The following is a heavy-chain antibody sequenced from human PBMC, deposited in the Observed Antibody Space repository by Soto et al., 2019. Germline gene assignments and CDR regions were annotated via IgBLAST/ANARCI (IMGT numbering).Heavy chain of an antibody. CDR1: GGSISSYY. J-gene: IGHJ4*02. CDR2: IYYSGST. V-gene: IGHV4-59*01. Sequence: SETLSLTCTVSGGSISSYYWSWIRQPPGKGLEWIGYIYYSGSTNYNPSLKSRVAISVDTSKNQFSLKLSSVTAADTAVYYCARESGGLGFDYWGQGTLVTVSS. CDR3: ARESGGLGFDY. D-gene: IGHD3-16*01.